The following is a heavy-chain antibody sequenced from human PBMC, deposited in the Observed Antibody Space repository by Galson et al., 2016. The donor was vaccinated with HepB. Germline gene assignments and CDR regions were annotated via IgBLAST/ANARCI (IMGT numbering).Heavy chain of an antibody. V-gene: IGHV3-53*01. CDR3: ARESAAACGYYDR. D-gene: IGHD3-22*01. CDR1: GFTVGSSY. Sequence: SLRLSCAASGFTVGSSYMNWVRQAPGKGLEWVSLIYAGGSRYYADSVKGRFTISRDSSVNTLYLQLTSLRDEDTAVYYCARESAAACGYYDRCGQGTLVTVSS. CDR2: IYAGGSR. J-gene: IGHJ4*02.